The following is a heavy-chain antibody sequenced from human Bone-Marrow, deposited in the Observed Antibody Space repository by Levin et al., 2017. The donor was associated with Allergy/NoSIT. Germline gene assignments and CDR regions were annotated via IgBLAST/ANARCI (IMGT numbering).Heavy chain of an antibody. Sequence: GESLKISCAASGFTVRNYMRWFRQAPGKGLEWVSLIYSGGDTRYADSVKGRFTISRDTSKNTLSLQMNSLRTDDTAGYYCARDGGVTVGGDYWGQGTLVTVSS. CDR1: GFTVRNY. D-gene: IGHD1-26*01. J-gene: IGHJ4*02. CDR2: IYSGGDT. V-gene: IGHV3-53*01. CDR3: ARDGGVTVGGDY.